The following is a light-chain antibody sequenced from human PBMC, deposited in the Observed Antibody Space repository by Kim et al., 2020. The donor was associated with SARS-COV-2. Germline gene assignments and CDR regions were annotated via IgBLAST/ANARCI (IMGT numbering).Light chain of an antibody. CDR3: FSYGGRSTYV. V-gene: IGLV2-23*02. CDR2: EVT. CDR1: TTDVGYYDL. Sequence: TPSGTGTTTDVGYYDLVAWYQQKPGKAPTLIIYEVTKRPSGISTRFSGSKSGNTASLTISGLQAEDEADYYCFSYGGRSTYVFGTGTQLTVL. J-gene: IGLJ1*01.